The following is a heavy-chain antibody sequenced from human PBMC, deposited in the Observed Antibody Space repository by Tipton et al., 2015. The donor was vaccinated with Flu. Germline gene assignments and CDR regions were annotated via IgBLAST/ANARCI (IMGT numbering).Heavy chain of an antibody. CDR2: IKQDGSEK. CDR3: ARGQRYPSCTGDNCANWFDS. V-gene: IGHV3-7*01. D-gene: IGHD2-8*02. J-gene: IGHJ5*01. CDR1: GFTFSSHW. Sequence: QLVQSGGGLAQPGGSLRLSCAASGFTFSSHWMSWVRQTPREGLECLAYIKQDGSEKYHVDSVKGRFTISRDNAKNLLYLQMNSLRVEDTAVYYCARGQRYPSCTGDNCANWFDSWGQGTLVTVSS.